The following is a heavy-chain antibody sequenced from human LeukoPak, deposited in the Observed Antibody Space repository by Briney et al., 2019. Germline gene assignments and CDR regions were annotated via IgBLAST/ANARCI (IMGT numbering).Heavy chain of an antibody. Sequence: GGSLRLSCAASGFPFDDYGMSWVRQAPGKGLEWVSGILWSGGSTGYADSVKGRFTISRDNAKNSLYLQMNSLRAEDTALYYCARDDYGSGSWNDYWGQGTLGTVSS. J-gene: IGHJ4*02. D-gene: IGHD3-10*01. CDR2: ILWSGGST. V-gene: IGHV3-20*04. CDR1: GFPFDDYG. CDR3: ARDDYGSGSWNDY.